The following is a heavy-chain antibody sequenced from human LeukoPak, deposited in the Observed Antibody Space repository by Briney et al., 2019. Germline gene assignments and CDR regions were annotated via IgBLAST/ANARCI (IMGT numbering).Heavy chain of an antibody. CDR2: INTNTGNP. D-gene: IGHD6-13*01. CDR1: GYTFTSYA. V-gene: IGHV7-4-1*02. CDR3: ARGAHTYSLGAADWFDP. Sequence: ASVKVSCKASGYTFTSYAMNWVRQAPGQGLEWMGWINTNTGNPTYAQGFTGRFVFSLDTSVSTAYLQISSLKAEVTAVYYCARGAHTYSLGAADWFDPWGQGTLVTVSS. J-gene: IGHJ5*02.